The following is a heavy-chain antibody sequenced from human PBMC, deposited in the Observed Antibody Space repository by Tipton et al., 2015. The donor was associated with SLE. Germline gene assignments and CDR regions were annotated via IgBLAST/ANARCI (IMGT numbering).Heavy chain of an antibody. CDR2: ISSSSSYI. V-gene: IGHV3-21*03. D-gene: IGHD6-13*01. CDR1: GFTFSSYS. Sequence: SLRLSCAASGFTFSSYSMNWVRQAPGKGLEWVSSISSSSSYIYYAGSVKGRFTISRDNAKNSLYLQMNSLRAEDTAVYYCARDQGSSDFQHWGQGTLVTVSS. CDR3: ARDQGSSDFQH. J-gene: IGHJ1*01.